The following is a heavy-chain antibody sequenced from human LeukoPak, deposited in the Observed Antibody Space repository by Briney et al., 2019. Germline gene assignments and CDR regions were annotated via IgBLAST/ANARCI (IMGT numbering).Heavy chain of an antibody. D-gene: IGHD2-2*03. V-gene: IGHV3-48*03. CDR1: GFTFSSYE. Sequence: GGSLRLSCAASGFTFSSYEMNWVRQAPGKGLEWVSYISSSGSTIYYADSVRGRFTISRDNAKNSLYLQMNSLRAEDTAVYYCARVDYSGDYWGQGTLVTVSS. CDR2: ISSSGSTI. J-gene: IGHJ4*02. CDR3: ARVDYSGDY.